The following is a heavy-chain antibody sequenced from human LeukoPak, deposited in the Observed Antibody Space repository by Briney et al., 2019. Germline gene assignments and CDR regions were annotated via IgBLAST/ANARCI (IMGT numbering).Heavy chain of an antibody. V-gene: IGHV3-23*01. J-gene: IGHJ5*02. CDR1: GFTFSSYS. CDR2: IRHSDGNT. CDR3: ARDGVEFYNWFDP. Sequence: GGSLRLSCAASGFTFSSYSMNWVRQAPGKGLEWVSGIRHSDGNTYYADSVKGRFTISSDKSKNILFLQMNSLRAEDTAVYYCARDGVEFYNWFDPWGQGTLVTVSS. D-gene: IGHD2-21*01.